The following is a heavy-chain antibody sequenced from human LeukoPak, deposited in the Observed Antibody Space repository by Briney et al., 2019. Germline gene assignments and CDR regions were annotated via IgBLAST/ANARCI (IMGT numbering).Heavy chain of an antibody. J-gene: IGHJ5*02. D-gene: IGHD6-19*01. CDR3: TRQKRQWLVRAGNWLDP. CDR2: IRSKANRYAT. Sequence: GGSLRLSCAASGVTFSGSAMHWVRQASGKGLEWVGRIRSKANRYATAYAASVKGRFTISRDDSNNTAYLQMNSLKTEHTAVYYCTRQKRQWLVRAGNWLDPWGQGTLVPVSS. V-gene: IGHV3-73*01. CDR1: GVTFSGSA.